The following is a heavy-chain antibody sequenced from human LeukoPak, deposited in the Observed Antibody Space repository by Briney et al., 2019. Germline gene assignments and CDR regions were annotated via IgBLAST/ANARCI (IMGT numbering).Heavy chain of an antibody. Sequence: PSETLSLTCTVSGGSISSSSYSWGWIRQPPGKGLEWIGSIYYSGSTYYNPSLKSRVTISVDTSKNQFSLKLSSVTAADTAVYYCAKLGYCSSTSCYEGELDFDYWGQGTLVTVSS. CDR3: AKLGYCSSTSCYEGELDFDY. CDR2: IYYSGST. J-gene: IGHJ4*02. CDR1: GGSISSSSYS. D-gene: IGHD2-2*01. V-gene: IGHV4-39*01.